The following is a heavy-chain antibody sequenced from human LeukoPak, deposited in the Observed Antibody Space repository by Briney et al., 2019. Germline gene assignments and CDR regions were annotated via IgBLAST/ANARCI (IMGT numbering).Heavy chain of an antibody. Sequence: SETLSLTCAVSGYSITSGYYWGWIRQPPGKGLEWIGSIYHSGSTYYNPSLKSRVTISVDTSKNQFSLNLSSVTTADTAVYYCAKAGRDGYNPFDYWGQGTLVTVPS. CDR3: AKAGRDGYNPFDY. CDR1: GYSITSGYY. D-gene: IGHD5-24*01. J-gene: IGHJ4*02. CDR2: IYHSGST. V-gene: IGHV4-38-2*01.